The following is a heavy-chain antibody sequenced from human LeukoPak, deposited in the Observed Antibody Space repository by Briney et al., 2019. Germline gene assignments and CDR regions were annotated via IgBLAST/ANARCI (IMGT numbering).Heavy chain of an antibody. D-gene: IGHD3-10*01. J-gene: IGHJ4*02. CDR3: ARTPEYYYGSGSYSGYFDF. Sequence: GGSQRLSCAASGFTFSSYEMSWVRQAPRKGLEWVSYISTSGSTIHYADSVKGRFTISRDNAKNSLYLQMNSLRAEDTAVYYCARTPEYYYGSGSYSGYFDFWGQGTLVTVSS. V-gene: IGHV3-48*03. CDR1: GFTFSSYE. CDR2: ISTSGSTI.